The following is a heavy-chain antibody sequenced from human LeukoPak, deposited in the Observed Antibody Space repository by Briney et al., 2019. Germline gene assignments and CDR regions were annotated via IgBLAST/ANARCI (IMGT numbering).Heavy chain of an antibody. D-gene: IGHD1-14*01. Sequence: PSQTLSLTCAVSGGSISSGGYSWSWIRQPPGKGLEWIGYIYHSGSTYYNPSLKSRVTISVDRSKNQFSLKLSSVTAADTAVYYCARVEVGYNPFYFDYWGQGTLVTVSS. CDR2: IYHSGST. CDR3: ARVEVGYNPFYFDY. J-gene: IGHJ4*02. CDR1: GGSISSGGYS. V-gene: IGHV4-30-2*01.